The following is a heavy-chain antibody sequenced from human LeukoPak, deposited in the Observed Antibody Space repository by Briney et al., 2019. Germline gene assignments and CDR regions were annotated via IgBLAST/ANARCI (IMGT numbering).Heavy chain of an antibody. CDR3: ATDRGWRTSGYYLYYFEY. Sequence: GGSLRLSCAASGFIFTNYFMSWVRQAPGKGLEWVASIKHDGSEKYYVDSVRGRFTISRDNTMNSLYLQMSSLRAEDTAVYYCATDRGWRTSGYYLYYFEYWGQGTLVTYSP. CDR2: IKHDGSEK. D-gene: IGHD3-3*01. V-gene: IGHV3-7*01. J-gene: IGHJ4*02. CDR1: GFIFTNYF.